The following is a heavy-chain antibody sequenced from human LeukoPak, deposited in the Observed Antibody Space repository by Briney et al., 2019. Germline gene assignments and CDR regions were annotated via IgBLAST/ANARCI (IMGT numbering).Heavy chain of an antibody. CDR1: CGSISSYY. Sequence: PSETLSLTCTVSCGSISSYYWSWIRQPPGKGLEWIGYIYTGGSTNYNPSLKSRVTISVDTSKKQFSLKLNSVTAADTAVYYCASAAFCTSTTCSRTPVYWGQGTLVTASS. D-gene: IGHD2-2*01. CDR2: IYTGGST. V-gene: IGHV4-4*09. J-gene: IGHJ4*02. CDR3: ASAAFCTSTTCSRTPVY.